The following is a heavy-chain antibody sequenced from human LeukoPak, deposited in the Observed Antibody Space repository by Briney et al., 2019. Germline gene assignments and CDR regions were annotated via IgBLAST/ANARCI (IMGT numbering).Heavy chain of an antibody. CDR1: GGTFSSYA. CDR2: IIPIFGTA. J-gene: IGHJ6*03. D-gene: IGHD2-2*01. V-gene: IGHV1-69*05. Sequence: SVKVSCKASGGTFSSYAISWVRQAPGQGLEWMGGIIPIFGTANYAQKFQGRVTITTDESTSTAYMELSSLRSEDTAVYYCARGRYLSRVRDCSSTSCYYSYYYYYMDVWGKGTTATVSS. CDR3: ARGRYLSRVRDCSSTSCYYSYYYYYMDV.